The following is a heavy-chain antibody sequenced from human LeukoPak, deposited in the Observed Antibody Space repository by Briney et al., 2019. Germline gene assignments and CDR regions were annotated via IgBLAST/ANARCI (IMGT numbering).Heavy chain of an antibody. J-gene: IGHJ4*02. V-gene: IGHV4-59*01. CDR2: INHSGRN. CDR1: GASFNVYY. D-gene: IGHD6-13*01. Sequence: SETLSLTCTVSGASFNVYYWSWVRQPPGKGLEWIGYINHSGRNNSNPSLTSRVTMSIDTSKHQFSLKLHSVTAADTAVYFCARLSSSWYYFDYWGQGALVTVSS. CDR3: ARLSSSWYYFDY.